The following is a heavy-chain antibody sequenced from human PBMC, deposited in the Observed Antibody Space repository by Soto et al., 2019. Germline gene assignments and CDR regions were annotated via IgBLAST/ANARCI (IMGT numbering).Heavy chain of an antibody. CDR3: ARRPGSGRTVDY. CDR1: GFTFSDHY. J-gene: IGHJ4*02. D-gene: IGHD3-10*01. V-gene: IGHV3-72*01. Sequence: EVQLVESGGGLVQPGGSLRLSCAASGFTFSDHYMDWVRQAPGKGLEWVGLIRDKANSYTTEYAPSVRGRFTISGDEAKNAVYLQMISLKTEDTAVYYCARRPGSGRTVDYWGQGTLVTVSS. CDR2: IRDKANSYTT.